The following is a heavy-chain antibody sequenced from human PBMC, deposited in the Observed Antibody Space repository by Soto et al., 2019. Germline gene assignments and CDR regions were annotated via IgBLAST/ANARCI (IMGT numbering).Heavy chain of an antibody. V-gene: IGHV1-18*01. D-gene: IGHD2-2*01. J-gene: IGHJ4*02. Sequence: ASVMVSCKASGYSITNYDISWVRQAPGQGLEWMGWISPYNGDTNYAQKLQGRVTMTTDTSTSTAYMELRSLRSDDTAVYYCARYCSSTSCDHYFDYWGQGTLVTVSS. CDR2: ISPYNGDT. CDR1: GYSITNYD. CDR3: ARYCSSTSCDHYFDY.